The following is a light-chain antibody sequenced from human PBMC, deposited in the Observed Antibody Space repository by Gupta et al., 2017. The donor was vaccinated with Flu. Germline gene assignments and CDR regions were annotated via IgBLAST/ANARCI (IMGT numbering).Light chain of an antibody. V-gene: IGKV3-11*01. CDR3: QLSSA. Sequence: VLTHSPPTLSLSPGERATLACRPSQTIRNFLGWYQQKPGQAPRLLIYDTSNMATGIPARFSGSGSVTDFILTIRSLEPEDFAVYYCQLSSAFGGRTKVEIK. J-gene: IGKJ4*01. CDR2: DTS. CDR1: QTIRNF.